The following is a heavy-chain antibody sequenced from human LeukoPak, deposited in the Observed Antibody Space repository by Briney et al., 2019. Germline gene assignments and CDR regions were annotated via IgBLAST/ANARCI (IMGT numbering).Heavy chain of an antibody. CDR1: GYTFTSYG. Sequence: ASVKVSCKASGYTFTSYGISWVRQAPGQGLEWMGWISAYNGNTNYAQKLQGRVTMTTDTSTSTAYMELRSLRSDDTAVYYCARVPTYDYVWGSSPAPYYFDYWGQGTLVTVSS. J-gene: IGHJ4*02. CDR2: ISAYNGNT. V-gene: IGHV1-18*01. D-gene: IGHD3-16*01. CDR3: ARVPTYDYVWGSSPAPYYFDY.